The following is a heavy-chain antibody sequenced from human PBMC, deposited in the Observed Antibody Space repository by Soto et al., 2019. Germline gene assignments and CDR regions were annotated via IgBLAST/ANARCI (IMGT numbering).Heavy chain of an antibody. D-gene: IGHD3-10*01. CDR3: ARSYGTGFLSGY. V-gene: IGHV3-7*01. Sequence: EVHLVESGGGLVRPGESLRLSCAASGFTSTNYRMSWLRQAPGKGLEWVANIKQDGSETRYVDSVKGRFTISRDNAKNSLFLQMNSLRAEDTAIYYCARSYGTGFLSGYWGQGTLVTVST. J-gene: IGHJ4*02. CDR1: GFTSTNYR. CDR2: IKQDGSET.